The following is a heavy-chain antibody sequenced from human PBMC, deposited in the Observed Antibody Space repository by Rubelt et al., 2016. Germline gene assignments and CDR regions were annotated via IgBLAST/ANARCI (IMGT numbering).Heavy chain of an antibody. V-gene: IGHV4-61*05. CDR3: ARSNYYGSGSYSL. Sequence: QLQLQESGPGLVKPSETLSLTCTVSGGSISSSSYYWGWIRQPPGKGLEWIGYIYYSGSTNYNPSLKSRVTLSGETSKTQFSLKLSSVTAADTAVYYCARSNYYGSGSYSLWGQGTLVTVSS. D-gene: IGHD3-10*01. J-gene: IGHJ4*02. CDR1: GGSISSSSYY. CDR2: IYYSGST.